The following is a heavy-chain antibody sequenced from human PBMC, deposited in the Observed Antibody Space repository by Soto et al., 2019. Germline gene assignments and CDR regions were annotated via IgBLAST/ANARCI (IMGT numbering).Heavy chain of an antibody. J-gene: IGHJ4*02. CDR3: AKDIEPLDIVVVVAATTTFDY. Sequence: GGSLRLSCAASGFTFSSYAMSWVRQAPGKGLEWVSAISGSGGSTYYADSVKGRFTISRDNSKNTLYLQMNSLRAEDTAVYYCAKDIEPLDIVVVVAATTTFDYWGQGTLVTVSS. D-gene: IGHD2-15*01. V-gene: IGHV3-23*01. CDR1: GFTFSSYA. CDR2: ISGSGGST.